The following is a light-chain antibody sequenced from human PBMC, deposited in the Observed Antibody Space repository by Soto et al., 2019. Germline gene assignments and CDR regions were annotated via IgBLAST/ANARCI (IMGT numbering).Light chain of an antibody. V-gene: IGLV1-44*01. J-gene: IGLJ2*01. Sequence: QAVVSQPPSASGTPRQRVTISCSGRSSNIGSNIVNWYQQLPGTAPKLLIYNNDQRPSGVPDRFSGSKSGTSASLAISGLQSEDEADYYCSAWDASLNAILFGGGTKLTVL. CDR3: SAWDASLNAIL. CDR1: SSNIGSNI. CDR2: NND.